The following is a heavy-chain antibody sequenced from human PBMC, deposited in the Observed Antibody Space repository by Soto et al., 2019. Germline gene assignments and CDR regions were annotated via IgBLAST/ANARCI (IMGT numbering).Heavy chain of an antibody. CDR1: GYTFTNYD. D-gene: IGHD3-10*01. J-gene: IGHJ2*01. CDR2: MNPYSNNA. Sequence: QAQLVQSGTEVKKPGASVKVSCQASGYTFTNYDIFWMRQATGEGLEWMGWMNPYSNNAGYAEKFQGRVTMTRHTSTSTAYMELSRPISDLAAGYYSASGGTDSYGRLGEYHFSDLDPWWCSTLVRVSS. CDR3: ASGGTDSYGRLGEYHFSDLDP. V-gene: IGHV1-8*01.